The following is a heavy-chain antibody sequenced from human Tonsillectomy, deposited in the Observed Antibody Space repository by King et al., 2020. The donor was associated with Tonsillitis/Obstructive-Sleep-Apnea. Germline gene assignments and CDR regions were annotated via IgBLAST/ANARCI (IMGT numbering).Heavy chain of an antibody. CDR2: TYFRSKWFN. V-gene: IGHV6-1*01. J-gene: IGHJ4*02. Sequence: VQLQQSGPGLVKPSQTLSLTCAISGDSVSSNSAAWNWIRQSPSRGLEWLGTTYFRSKWFNAYAVSVQSRITINPDTSKNQFSLHLKSVTPEDTALYYCARTYLVEYVSGGFLDCWGPGTLVTVSS. CDR3: ARTYLVEYVSGGFLDC. D-gene: IGHD2-15*01. CDR1: GDSVSSNSAA.